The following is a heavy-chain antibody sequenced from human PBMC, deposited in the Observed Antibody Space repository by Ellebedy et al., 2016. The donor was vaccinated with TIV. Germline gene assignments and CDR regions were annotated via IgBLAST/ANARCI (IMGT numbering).Heavy chain of an antibody. J-gene: IGHJ6*02. D-gene: IGHD3-16*01. CDR1: GFTVSSNY. CDR3: ARAWGSEKSYGMDV. Sequence: PGGSLRLSCAASGFTVSSNYMSWVRQAPGKGPEWVSVTDTGGATKYADSVKGRFTISRDNSKNTLYLQMNNLRAEDTAVYYCARAWGSEKSYGMDVWGQGTTVTVSS. V-gene: IGHV3-66*01. CDR2: TDTGGAT.